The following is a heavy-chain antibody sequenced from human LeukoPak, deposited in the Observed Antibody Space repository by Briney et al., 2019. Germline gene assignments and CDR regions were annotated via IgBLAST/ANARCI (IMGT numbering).Heavy chain of an antibody. CDR1: GFTFSRYD. V-gene: IGHV3-48*03. J-gene: IGHJ4*02. Sequence: GGSLRLSCTASGFTFSRYDMNWVRQPPGKGLEWVSYISTVGSTIYYADSVEGRFTISRDNTKNSLSLQMNSLRAEDTAVYYCVRVIRGVDLDYWGQGSLVTVSS. CDR2: ISTVGSTI. CDR3: VRVIRGVDLDY. D-gene: IGHD3-10*01.